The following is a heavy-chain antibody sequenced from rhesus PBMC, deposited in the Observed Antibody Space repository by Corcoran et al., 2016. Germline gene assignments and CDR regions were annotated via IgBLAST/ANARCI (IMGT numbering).Heavy chain of an antibody. Sequence: QLQLQESGPGLVKPSEILSLTCAVSGGSISSNWWNWIRQSPGKGLEGIGSISGSGETPDYTPSRARRVSISTDTSKSQLSLRLISLTAADTAVYYCAGLWGQNSGGVWGHCFDYWGQGVLVTVSS. CDR3: AGLWGQNSGGVWGHCFDY. CDR2: ISGSGETP. D-gene: IGHD2-39*02. J-gene: IGHJ4*01. V-gene: IGHV4-173*01. CDR1: GGSISSNW.